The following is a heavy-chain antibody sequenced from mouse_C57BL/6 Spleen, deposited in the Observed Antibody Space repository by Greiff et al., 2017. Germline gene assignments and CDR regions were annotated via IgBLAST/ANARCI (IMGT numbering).Heavy chain of an antibody. CDR3: ARNDYYAMDY. J-gene: IGHJ4*01. Sequence: VQLQQPGAELVKPGASVKLSCKASGYTFTSYWMHWVKQRPGQGLEWIGMIHPNSGSTNYNEKFKSKATLTVDKSSSTASMQLSSLTSEVSAVYYCARNDYYAMDYWGQGTSVTVSS. CDR1: GYTFTSYW. V-gene: IGHV1-64*01. CDR2: IHPNSGST.